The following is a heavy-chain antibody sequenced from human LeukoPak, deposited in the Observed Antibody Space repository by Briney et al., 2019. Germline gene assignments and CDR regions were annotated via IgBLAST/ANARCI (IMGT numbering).Heavy chain of an antibody. CDR2: ISSSGSTT. D-gene: IGHD6-13*01. Sequence: GGSLRLSCAASGLTFSSYTMNWVRQAPGKGLERVSYISSSGSTTYYADSVKGRFTISRDNAKNSLYLQMKSLRAEDTAVYYCASGAAVGTSRFNYWGQGTLVTVSS. CDR3: ASGAAVGTSRFNY. CDR1: GLTFSSYT. V-gene: IGHV3-48*01. J-gene: IGHJ4*02.